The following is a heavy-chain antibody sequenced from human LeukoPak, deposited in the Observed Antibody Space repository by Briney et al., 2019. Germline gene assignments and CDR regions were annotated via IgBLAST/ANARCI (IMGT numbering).Heavy chain of an antibody. Sequence: SETLSLTCTVSGGSISRNSWSWIRQPPGKGLEWIGYIHYSGSTYYNPSLMSRVTISVDTSKIQFSLKVTSVSAADTAVYYCARRPRTLDYFDSWGQGTLVTVSS. CDR1: GGSISRNS. CDR2: IHYSGST. V-gene: IGHV4-59*08. J-gene: IGHJ4*02. CDR3: ARRPRTLDYFDS.